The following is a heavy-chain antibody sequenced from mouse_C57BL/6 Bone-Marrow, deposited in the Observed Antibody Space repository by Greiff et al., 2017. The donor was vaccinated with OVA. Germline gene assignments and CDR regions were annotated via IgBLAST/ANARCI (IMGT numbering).Heavy chain of an antibody. V-gene: IGHV7-1*01. CDR3: ARGYYGSSYWYFDV. Sequence: DVMLVESGGGLVQSGRSLRLSCATSGFTFSDFYMEWVRQAPGKGLEWIAASRNKANDYTTEYSASVKGRFIVSRDTSQSILYLQMNALRAEDTAIYYCARGYYGSSYWYFDVWGTGTTVTVSS. CDR1: GFTFSDFY. J-gene: IGHJ1*03. CDR2: SRNKANDYTT. D-gene: IGHD1-1*01.